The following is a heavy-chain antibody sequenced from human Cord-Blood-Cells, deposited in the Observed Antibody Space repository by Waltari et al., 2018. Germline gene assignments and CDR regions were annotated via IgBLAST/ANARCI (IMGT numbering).Heavy chain of an antibody. D-gene: IGHD3-10*01. Sequence: QVQLVQSGAEVKKPGASVKVSCKASGYTFTGYYMHWVRQAPGQGLEWMGWINPNSGGTNYAQKFQGRVTMTRDTSISTAYMELGRLRADDTAVYYCAGRAEPGAGSFDYWGQGTLVTVSS. J-gene: IGHJ4*02. CDR1: GYTFTGYY. CDR2: INPNSGGT. V-gene: IGHV1-2*02. CDR3: AGRAEPGAGSFDY.